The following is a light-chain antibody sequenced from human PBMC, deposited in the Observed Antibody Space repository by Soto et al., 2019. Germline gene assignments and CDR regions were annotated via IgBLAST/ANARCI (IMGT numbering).Light chain of an antibody. CDR3: QQRSNWPPFT. CDR2: GAF. J-gene: IGKJ5*01. Sequence: EIVLTQSPATLSLSPGERATLSCRASPSVTNFLAWYQQKPGQAPRLLIYGAFNRATGIPARFSGSGSGTDFTLTISSLEPEDSAVYYCQQRSNWPPFTFGQGTRLEIK. V-gene: IGKV3-11*01. CDR1: PSVTNF.